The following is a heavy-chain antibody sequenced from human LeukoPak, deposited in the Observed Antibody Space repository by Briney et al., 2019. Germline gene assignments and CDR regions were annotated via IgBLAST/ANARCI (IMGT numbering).Heavy chain of an antibody. V-gene: IGHV4-61*02. Sequence: SETLSLTCIVSGDSISRGSHYRSWIRQPAGKGLEWIGRVYTTGSTDYNPSLKRRVSISVDTSRNQFSLRVNSVTAADTAVYYCARGTGSDFESWGQGTLVTVSS. CDR3: ARGTGSDFES. J-gene: IGHJ4*02. D-gene: IGHD2-2*01. CDR2: VYTTGST. CDR1: GDSISRGSHY.